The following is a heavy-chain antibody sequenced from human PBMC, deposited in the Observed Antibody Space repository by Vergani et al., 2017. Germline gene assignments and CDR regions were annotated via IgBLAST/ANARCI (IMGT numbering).Heavy chain of an antibody. Sequence: QVQLQESGPGLVKPSQTLSLTCTVSGGSISSGDYYWSWIRQPPGKGLEWIGYIYYSGSTYYNPSLESRVTISVDTSKNQFSLKLSSVTAADTAVYYCAREMVRGVNDYYGMDVWGQGTTVTVSS. CDR3: AREMVRGVNDYYGMDV. V-gene: IGHV4-30-4*01. J-gene: IGHJ6*02. CDR1: GGSISSGDYY. CDR2: IYYSGST. D-gene: IGHD3-10*01.